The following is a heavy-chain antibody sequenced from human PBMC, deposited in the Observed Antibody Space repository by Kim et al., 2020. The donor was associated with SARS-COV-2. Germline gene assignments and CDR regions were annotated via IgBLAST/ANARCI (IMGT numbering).Heavy chain of an antibody. D-gene: IGHD6-13*01. CDR3: ARHGIAAAGSAFDI. Sequence: SPSFQGQVTISADKSISTAYLQWSSLKASDTAMYYCARHGIAAAGSAFDIWGQGTMVTVSS. J-gene: IGHJ3*02. V-gene: IGHV5-51*01.